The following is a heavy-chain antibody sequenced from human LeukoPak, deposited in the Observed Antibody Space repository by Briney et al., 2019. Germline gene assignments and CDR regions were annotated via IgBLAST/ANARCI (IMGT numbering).Heavy chain of an antibody. CDR3: AREGVVVPAARGNWFDP. Sequence: SVKVSCKASGGTFSSYAISWVRQAPGQGLEWMGRIIPILGIANYAQKFQGRVTITADKSTSTAYMELSSLRSEDTAVYYCAREGVVVPAARGNWFDPWGQGTLVTVSS. CDR1: GGTFSSYA. V-gene: IGHV1-69*04. CDR2: IIPILGIA. D-gene: IGHD2-2*01. J-gene: IGHJ5*02.